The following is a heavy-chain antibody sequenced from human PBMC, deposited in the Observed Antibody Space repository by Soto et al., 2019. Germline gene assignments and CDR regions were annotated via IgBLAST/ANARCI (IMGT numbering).Heavy chain of an antibody. CDR3: AKDLYSSGWYGRNYYGMDV. Sequence: QVQLVESGXXXVQPGRSLRLSCAASGFTFXSYGMHWVRQAPGKGLXXXXXXSYDGSNKYYADSVKGRFTISRDNSKNTLYLQMNSLRAEDTAVYYCAKDLYSSGWYGRNYYGMDVWGQGTTVTVSS. J-gene: IGHJ6*02. D-gene: IGHD6-19*01. V-gene: IGHV3-30*18. CDR1: GFTFXSYG. CDR2: XSYDGSNK.